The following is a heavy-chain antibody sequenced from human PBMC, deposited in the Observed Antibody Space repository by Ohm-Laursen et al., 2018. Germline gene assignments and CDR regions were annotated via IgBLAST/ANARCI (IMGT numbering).Heavy chain of an antibody. D-gene: IGHD3-10*01. Sequence: SLRLSCTASGFTFSSYGMHWVRQAPGKGLEWVAVISYDGSNKYYADSVKGRFTISRDNSKNTLYLQMNSLRAEDTAVYYCARTFRDCYYYGMDVWGQGTTVTVSS. V-gene: IGHV3-30*03. CDR1: GFTFSSYG. CDR2: ISYDGSNK. CDR3: ARTFRDCYYYGMDV. J-gene: IGHJ6*02.